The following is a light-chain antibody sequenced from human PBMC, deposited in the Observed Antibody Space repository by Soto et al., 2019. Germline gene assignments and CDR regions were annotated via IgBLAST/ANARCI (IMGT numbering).Light chain of an antibody. Sequence: QSVLTQPPSVSRAPGQRVTISCTGSSSNIGAGYDVHWYQQLPGTAPKLLISNNNNRPSGVPDRFSGSKSGTSASLAITGLQAEDEADYYCQSYDSSLRGVVFGGGTKVTVL. CDR3: QSYDSSLRGVV. V-gene: IGLV1-40*01. CDR2: NNN. J-gene: IGLJ2*01. CDR1: SSNIGAGYD.